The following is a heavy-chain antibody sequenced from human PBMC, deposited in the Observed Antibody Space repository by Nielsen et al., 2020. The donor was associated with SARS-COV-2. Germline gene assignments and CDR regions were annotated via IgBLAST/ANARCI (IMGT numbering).Heavy chain of an antibody. CDR1: GGSFSGYY. CDR3: ARVGYSSGWKDAFDI. D-gene: IGHD6-19*01. Sequence: GSLRLSCAVYGGSFSGYYWSWIRQPPGKGLEWIGEINHSGSTNYNPSLKSRVTISVDTSKNQFSLKLSSVTAADTAVYYCARVGYSSGWKDAFDIWGQGTMVTVSS. V-gene: IGHV4-34*01. CDR2: INHSGST. J-gene: IGHJ3*02.